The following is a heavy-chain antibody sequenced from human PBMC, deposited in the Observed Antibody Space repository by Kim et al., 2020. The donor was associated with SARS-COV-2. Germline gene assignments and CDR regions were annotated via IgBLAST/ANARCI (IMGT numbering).Heavy chain of an antibody. Sequence: SVKVSCKASGGTFSSYAISWVRQAPGQGLEWMGGIIPIFGTANYAQKFQGRVTITADESTSTAYMELSSLRSEDTAVYYCARDAGMTALAYCGGDCYSAGYYGMDVWGQGTTVTVSS. CDR1: GGTFSSYA. CDR2: IIPIFGTA. J-gene: IGHJ6*02. D-gene: IGHD2-21*01. V-gene: IGHV1-69*13. CDR3: ARDAGMTALAYCGGDCYSAGYYGMDV.